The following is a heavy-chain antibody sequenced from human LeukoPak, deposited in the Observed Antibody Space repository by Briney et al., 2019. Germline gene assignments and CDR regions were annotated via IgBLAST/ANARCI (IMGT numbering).Heavy chain of an antibody. CDR3: ARGGSYLSAFDI. Sequence: GSLRLSCAASGFTFSSYSMNWVRQAPGKGLEWIGEINHSGSTNYNPSLKSRVTISVDTSKNQFSLKLSSVTAADTAVYYCARGGSYLSAFDIWGQGTMVTVSS. D-gene: IGHD3-10*01. V-gene: IGHV4-34*01. CDR2: INHSGST. CDR1: GFTFSSYS. J-gene: IGHJ3*02.